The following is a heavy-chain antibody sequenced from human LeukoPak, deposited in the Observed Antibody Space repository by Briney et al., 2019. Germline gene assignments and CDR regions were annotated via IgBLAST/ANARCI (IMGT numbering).Heavy chain of an antibody. CDR1: GDSISNNH. Sequence: SETLSLTCTVSGDSISNNHCSWIRQPPGKGLEWIGYISYTGSTNYNPSLKSRLTISVDTSKNHFSLTLTSVTAADTALYFCARHIYPDGSPFDSWGQGTLVTVSS. CDR2: ISYTGST. CDR3: ARHIYPDGSPFDS. V-gene: IGHV4-59*08. J-gene: IGHJ4*02. D-gene: IGHD3-10*01.